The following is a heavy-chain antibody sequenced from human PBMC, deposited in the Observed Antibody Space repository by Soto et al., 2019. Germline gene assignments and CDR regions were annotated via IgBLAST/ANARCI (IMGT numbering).Heavy chain of an antibody. V-gene: IGHV1-46*03. Sequence: ASVKVSCKASGYTFTSYHMHWVRQAPGQGLEWMGIINPSGGSTSYAQKFQGRVTMTRDTSTSTVYMELSSLRSEDTAVYYCARAAIVVFIGVHRGYYGMDVCGQXSTVTVSS. CDR1: GYTFTSYH. J-gene: IGHJ6*02. CDR2: INPSGGST. D-gene: IGHD3-22*01. CDR3: ARAAIVVFIGVHRGYYGMDV.